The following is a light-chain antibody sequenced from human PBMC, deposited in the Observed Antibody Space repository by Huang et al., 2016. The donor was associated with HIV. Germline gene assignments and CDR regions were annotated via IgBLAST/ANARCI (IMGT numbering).Light chain of an antibody. J-gene: IGKJ1*01. V-gene: IGKV3-15*01. Sequence: EIVMTQSPATLSVSPGERATLSCRASQSVSSNLAWYQQKPGQAPRLLIYGASTRATGIPARFSGSGSGTELTLTISSLQSEDFAVYYCQQYNDWPPTFGKGTKVEIK. CDR3: QQYNDWPPT. CDR1: QSVSSN. CDR2: GAS.